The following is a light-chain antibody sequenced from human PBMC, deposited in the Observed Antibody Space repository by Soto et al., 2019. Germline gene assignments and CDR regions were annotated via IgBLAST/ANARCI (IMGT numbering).Light chain of an antibody. Sequence: EIVLTQSPATLSLSPGERATLSCRASQSVSSYLAWYQHKPGQAPRRLIYDASNRATGNPARFSGSGSGTDFTLTISSLEPEDFAVYYCQQRSNWPPAPYTFGQGTKLEIK. CDR1: QSVSSY. CDR3: QQRSNWPPAPYT. CDR2: DAS. V-gene: IGKV3-11*01. J-gene: IGKJ2*01.